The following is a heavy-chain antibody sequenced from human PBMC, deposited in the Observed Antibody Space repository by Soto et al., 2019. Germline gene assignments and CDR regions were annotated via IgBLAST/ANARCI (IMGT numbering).Heavy chain of an antibody. CDR2: ISYDGSNK. CDR1: VFTFSSYA. V-gene: IGHV3-30-3*01. CDR3: ARGSHGDSPYHYYYYYGMDV. J-gene: IGHJ6*02. D-gene: IGHD4-17*01. Sequence: PGGSLRLSCAASVFTFSSYAMHWVRQAPGKGLEWVAVISYDGSNKYYADSVKGRFTISRDNSKNTLYLQMNSLRAEDTAVYYCARGSHGDSPYHYYYYYGMDVWGQGTTVTVSS.